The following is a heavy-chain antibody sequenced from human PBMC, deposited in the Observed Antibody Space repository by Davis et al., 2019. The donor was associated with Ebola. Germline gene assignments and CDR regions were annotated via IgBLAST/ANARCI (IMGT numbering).Heavy chain of an antibody. J-gene: IGHJ4*02. CDR3: ARGPTIFGLDY. Sequence: GSLRLSCAVYGGSFSGYYWSWIRQPPGKGLEWIGEINHSGSTNYNPSLKSRVTISVDTSKNQFSLKLSSVTAADTAVYYCARGPTIFGLDYWGKGTLVTVSS. CDR1: GGSFSGYY. V-gene: IGHV4-34*01. CDR2: INHSGST. D-gene: IGHD3-3*01.